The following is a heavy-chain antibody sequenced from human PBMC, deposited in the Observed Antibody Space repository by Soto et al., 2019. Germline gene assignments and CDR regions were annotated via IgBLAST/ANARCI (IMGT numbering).Heavy chain of an antibody. V-gene: IGHV5-51*01. D-gene: IGHD3-3*01. CDR3: ARGGVSTRTFDY. CDR1: GYNFAGYW. J-gene: IGHJ4*02. Sequence: GESLKIACKGSGYNFAGYWIAWVRQMPGKGLELMGIIYPSDSDTRYRPSFQGQVTISADKSISSAYLQWSSLRASDTAMYYCARGGVSTRTFDYWVQGTPVTVSS. CDR2: IYPSDSDT.